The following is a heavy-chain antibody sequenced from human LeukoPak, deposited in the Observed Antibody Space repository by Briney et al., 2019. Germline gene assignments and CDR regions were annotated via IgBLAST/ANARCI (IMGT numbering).Heavy chain of an antibody. CDR2: INWDDQK. Sequence: SGPTLVNPTQTLTLTCTFSGFSLTTSGVGVGWIRQPPGKALECLPLINWDDQKVYSPSLQSRLSITKDTSKNQVVLTMTNVDPVDTATYYCAHRRDSSGYQYRYWFAPWGQGTLVTISS. J-gene: IGHJ5*02. CDR3: AHRRDSSGYQYRYWFAP. CDR1: GFSLTTSGVG. V-gene: IGHV2-5*02. D-gene: IGHD3-22*01.